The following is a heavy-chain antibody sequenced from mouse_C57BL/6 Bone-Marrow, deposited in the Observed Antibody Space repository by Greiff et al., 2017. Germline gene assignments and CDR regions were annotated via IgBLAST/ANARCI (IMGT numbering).Heavy chain of an antibody. CDR3: AKHEVTTGFAY. D-gene: IGHD2-2*01. CDR1: GFSLTSYG. Sequence: QVQLQQSGPGLVAPSQSLYISCTVSGFSLTSYGVDWVRQTPGKGLEWLGVIWGGGSTNYNSALMSRLSISKDNSKSQVSLKMNRLHTEDTAMYYCAKHEVTTGFAYWGQGTLVTVAA. J-gene: IGHJ3*01. CDR2: IWGGGST. V-gene: IGHV2-9*01.